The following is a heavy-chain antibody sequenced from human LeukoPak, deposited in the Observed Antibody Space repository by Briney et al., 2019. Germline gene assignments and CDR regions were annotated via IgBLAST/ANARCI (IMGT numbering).Heavy chain of an antibody. D-gene: IGHD3-22*01. Sequence: GSLRLSCSGSGFIFSSYWMTWVRQAPGKGLEWVANIKQDGGEKYYVDSVKGRFTISRDNAKNSLYLQMNSLSAEDTAVYYWAPAKVSDDSGVYFDYGGRGTWVTVPS. J-gene: IGHJ4*02. CDR1: GFIFSSYW. CDR3: APAKVSDDSGVYFDY. CDR2: IKQDGGEK. V-gene: IGHV3-7*01.